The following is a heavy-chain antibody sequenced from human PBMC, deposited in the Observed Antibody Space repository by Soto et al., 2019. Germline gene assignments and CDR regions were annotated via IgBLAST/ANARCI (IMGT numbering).Heavy chain of an antibody. J-gene: IGHJ4*02. CDR1: GGSISSGGYY. Sequence: QVQLQESGPGLVKPSQTLSLTCTVSGGSISSGGYYWSWIRQHPGKGLEWIGYIYYSGSTYCSPSLISRVSILVDMCRTHFILKWSSVTAADAAVYYCASDYVGNCDCEYGGQGSLVT. CDR2: IYYSGST. V-gene: IGHV4-31*03. CDR3: ASDYVGNCDCEY. D-gene: IGHD3-10*02.